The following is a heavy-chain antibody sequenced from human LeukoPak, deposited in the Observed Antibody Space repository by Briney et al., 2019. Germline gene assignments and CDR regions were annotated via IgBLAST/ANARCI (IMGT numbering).Heavy chain of an antibody. CDR3: ARADFWSGYLFDY. V-gene: IGHV4-59*01. D-gene: IGHD3-3*01. Sequence: SETLSLTCTVSGGSTSSYYWSWIRQPPGKGLEWIGYIYYSGSTNYNPSLKSRVTISVDTSKNQFSLKLSSVTAADTAVYYCARADFWSGYLFDYWGQGTLVTVSS. CDR1: GGSTSSYY. CDR2: IYYSGST. J-gene: IGHJ4*02.